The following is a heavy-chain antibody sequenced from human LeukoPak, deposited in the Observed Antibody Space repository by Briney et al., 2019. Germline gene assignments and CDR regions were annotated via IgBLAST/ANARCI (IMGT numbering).Heavy chain of an antibody. Sequence: PGRSLRLSCAASGFTFSSYAMHWVRQAPGKGLEWVANINQDGSEKYYVDSVKGRFTISRDNAKNSLYLQMNSLRAEDTAVYYCARELGVTQGYYYYYYGMDVWGQGTTVTVSS. CDR1: GFTFSSYA. CDR2: INQDGSEK. V-gene: IGHV3-7*01. CDR3: ARELGVTQGYYYYYYGMDV. D-gene: IGHD4-23*01. J-gene: IGHJ6*02.